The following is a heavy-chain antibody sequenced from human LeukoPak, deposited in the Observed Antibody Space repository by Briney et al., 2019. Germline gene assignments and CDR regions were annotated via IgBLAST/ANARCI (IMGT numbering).Heavy chain of an antibody. CDR2: INPSGGST. D-gene: IGHD2-2*01. V-gene: IGHV1-46*01. CDR3: ARDDFPLPVD. CDR1: GYTFTGYY. J-gene: IGHJ4*02. Sequence: GASVKASCKASGYTFTGYYMHWVRQAPGQGLEWMGIINPSGGSTSYAQKFQGRVTMTRDTSTSTVYMELSSLRSEDTAVYYCARDDFPLPVDWGQGTLVTVSS.